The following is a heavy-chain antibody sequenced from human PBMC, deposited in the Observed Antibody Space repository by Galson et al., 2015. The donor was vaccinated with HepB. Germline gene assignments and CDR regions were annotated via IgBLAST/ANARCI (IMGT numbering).Heavy chain of an antibody. J-gene: IGHJ5*02. CDR1: GFTFSSYA. Sequence: SLRLSCAASGFTFSSYAMHWVRQAPGKGLEWVAVISYDGSNKYYADSVKGRFTISRDNSKNTLYLQMNSLRAEDTAVYYCARDSREYSSGWYCWFDPWGQGTLVTVSS. CDR2: ISYDGSNK. D-gene: IGHD6-19*01. CDR3: ARDSREYSSGWYCWFDP. V-gene: IGHV3-30*04.